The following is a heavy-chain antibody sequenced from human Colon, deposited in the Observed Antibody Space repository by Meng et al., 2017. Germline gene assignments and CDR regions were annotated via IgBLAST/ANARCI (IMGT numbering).Heavy chain of an antibody. J-gene: IGHJ4*02. CDR1: GYIFSDYY. D-gene: IGHD3-3*01. Sequence: ASVKVSCKASGYIFSDYYIHWVRQAPGQGLEWMGWINSNSGGTQYAQKFQGRVTMTRDTSISTVYMELSSLRSDDTAVYYCVKRSAVGEHPPFENRGQGTLVTVSS. CDR2: INSNSGGT. V-gene: IGHV1-2*02. CDR3: VKRSAVGEHPPFEN.